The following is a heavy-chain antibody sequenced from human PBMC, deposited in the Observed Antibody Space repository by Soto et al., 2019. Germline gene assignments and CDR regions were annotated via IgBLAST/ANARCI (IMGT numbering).Heavy chain of an antibody. CDR3: ARHERGFTILGVVITNYYYYGMDV. CDR1: GYSFTSYW. J-gene: IGHJ6*04. D-gene: IGHD3-3*01. V-gene: IGHV5-51*01. Sequence: GESLKISCKGSGYSFTSYWIGWVRQMPGKGLEWMGIIYPGDSDTRYSPSFQGQVTISADKSTSTAYLQWSTPKATDTALEDYARHERGFTILGVVITNYYYYGMDVWGKGTTVTVS. CDR2: IYPGDSDT.